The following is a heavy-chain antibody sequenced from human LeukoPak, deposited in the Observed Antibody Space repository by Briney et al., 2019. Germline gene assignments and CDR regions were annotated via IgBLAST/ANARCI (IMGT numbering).Heavy chain of an antibody. J-gene: IGHJ6*02. CDR3: ARDVYITMVRGVMPFDYYYGMDV. D-gene: IGHD3-10*01. Sequence: GGSLRLSCAASGFTFSSYAMHWVRQAPGKGLEWVAVISYDGSNKYYADSVKGRFTISRDNSKNTLYLQMNGLRAEDTAVYYCARDVYITMVRGVMPFDYYYGMDVWGQGTTVTVSS. CDR1: GFTFSSYA. V-gene: IGHV3-30-3*01. CDR2: ISYDGSNK.